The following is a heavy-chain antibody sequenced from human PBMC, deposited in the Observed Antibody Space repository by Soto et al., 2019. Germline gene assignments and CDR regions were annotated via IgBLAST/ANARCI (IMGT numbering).Heavy chain of an antibody. CDR1: GGSISSYY. CDR3: ARRYGDSFDF. V-gene: IGHV4-59*08. Sequence: QVQLQESGPGLVKPSETLSLTCTVSGGSISSYYWSWIRQPPGKGLEWIGYNYYSGSTNYNPSLKSRVTISVDSSKNQFSLKLSSVTAADTAVYYCARRYGDSFDFWGQGTLVTVSS. J-gene: IGHJ4*02. CDR2: NYYSGST. D-gene: IGHD4-17*01.